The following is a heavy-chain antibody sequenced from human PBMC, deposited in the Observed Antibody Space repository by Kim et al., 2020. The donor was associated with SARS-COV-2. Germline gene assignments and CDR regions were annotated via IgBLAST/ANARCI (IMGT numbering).Heavy chain of an antibody. D-gene: IGHD2-2*02. V-gene: IGHV3-30*18. CDR1: GFTFSSFA. Sequence: GGSLRLSCSTSGFTFSSFALHWVRQTPGRGLEWLAVIKHDGSRSYYADSMKGRITISRENSKNTVYLQMNSLSSDDTAVYYCAKDRTTVVVAIPESWGRGTLVTVSS. CDR3: AKDRTTVVVAIPES. J-gene: IGHJ5*02. CDR2: IKHDGSRS.